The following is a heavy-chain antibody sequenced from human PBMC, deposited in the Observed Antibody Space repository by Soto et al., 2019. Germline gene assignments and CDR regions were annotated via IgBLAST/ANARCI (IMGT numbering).Heavy chain of an antibody. Sequence: SETLSLTCAVYGGSFSGYYWSWIRQPPGKGLEWIGEINHSGSTNYNPSLKSRVTISVDTSKNQFSLKLSSVTAADTAVYYCARDESSIAARTFDYWGQGTLVTVSS. CDR3: ARDESSIAARTFDY. J-gene: IGHJ4*02. CDR2: INHSGST. D-gene: IGHD6-6*01. V-gene: IGHV4-34*01. CDR1: GGSFSGYY.